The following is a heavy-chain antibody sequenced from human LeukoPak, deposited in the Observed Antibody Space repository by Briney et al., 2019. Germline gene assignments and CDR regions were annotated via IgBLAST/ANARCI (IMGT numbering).Heavy chain of an antibody. J-gene: IGHJ4*02. D-gene: IGHD3-22*01. CDR2: IYSGGST. Sequence: PGGSLRLSCAASGFTVSSNYMSWVRQAPGKGLEWVSGIYSGGSTHYADSVKGRITISRHNSKNTLYLQMNSLRAEDTAVYYCARVAYYYDSSGYYYFDYWGQGTLVTVSS. V-gene: IGHV3-53*04. CDR1: GFTVSSNY. CDR3: ARVAYYYDSSGYYYFDY.